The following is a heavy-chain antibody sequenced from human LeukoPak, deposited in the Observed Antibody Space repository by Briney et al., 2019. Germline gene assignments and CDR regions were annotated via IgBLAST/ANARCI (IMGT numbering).Heavy chain of an antibody. V-gene: IGHV3-23*01. CDR3: AKDLYYWEV. CDR2: ISDGGGST. CDR1: GFTFSSYA. J-gene: IGHJ4*02. Sequence: PGGSLRLSCAASGFTFSSYAMSWVRQAPGKGLEWVSGISDGGGSTYYTDSVKGRFTISRDNSKNTLYLQMNSLRAEDTAVYYCAKDLYYWEVWGQGTLVIVPS. D-gene: IGHD3-10*01.